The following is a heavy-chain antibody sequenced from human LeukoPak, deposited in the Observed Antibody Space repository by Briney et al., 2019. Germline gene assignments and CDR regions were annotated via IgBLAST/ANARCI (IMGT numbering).Heavy chain of an antibody. D-gene: IGHD2-2*01. J-gene: IGHJ5*02. CDR2: IYYSGST. Sequence: SETLSLTCTVSGGSISSYYWSWIRQPPGKGLEWIGYIYYSGSTNYNPSLKSRVTISVDTSKNQFSLKLSSVTAADTAVYYCATGYCSSTSCYSGWFDPWGQGTLVTVSS. CDR1: GGSISSYY. CDR3: ATGYCSSTSCYSGWFDP. V-gene: IGHV4-59*12.